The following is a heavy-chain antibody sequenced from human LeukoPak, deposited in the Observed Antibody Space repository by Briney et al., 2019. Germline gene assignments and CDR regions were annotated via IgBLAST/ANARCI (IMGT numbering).Heavy chain of an antibody. CDR2: TIPPFGTA. V-gene: IGHV1-69*01. D-gene: IGHD2-15*01. CDR1: GGMFSTYG. J-gene: IGHJ3*02. Sequence: SVKVSCKASGGMFSTYGINWVRQAPGQGLEWMGGTIPPFGTANYAQKFQGRVTITADESTTTVYMELTGLTSEDTAMYYCARDPGSAVGIVVVQHATDAFDIWGQGTMVTVSS. CDR3: ARDPGSAVGIVVVQHATDAFDI.